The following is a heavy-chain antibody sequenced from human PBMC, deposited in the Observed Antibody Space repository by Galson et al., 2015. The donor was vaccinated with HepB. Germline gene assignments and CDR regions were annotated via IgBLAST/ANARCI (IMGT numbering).Heavy chain of an antibody. J-gene: IGHJ5*02. V-gene: IGHV3-21*01. Sequence: SLRLSCAASGFTFSSYSMNWVRQAPGKGLEWVSSISSSGSYIYYADSVKGRFTISRDNAKNSLYLQMNSLGAEDTAVYYCAREIRYCSSTSCYGADPWGQGTLVTVSS. CDR2: ISSSGSYI. CDR3: AREIRYCSSTSCYGADP. D-gene: IGHD2-2*01. CDR1: GFTFSSYS.